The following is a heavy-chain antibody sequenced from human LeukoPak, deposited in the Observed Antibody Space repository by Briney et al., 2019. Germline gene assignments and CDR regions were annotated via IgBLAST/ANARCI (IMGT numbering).Heavy chain of an antibody. CDR3: ARDSHFWGGRFDP. J-gene: IGHJ5*02. V-gene: IGHV4-61*02. D-gene: IGHD3-3*02. CDR2: IYTSGST. CDR1: GDSVSSGSYY. Sequence: PSETLFLTCTVSGDSVSSGSYYWSWIRQPAGKGLEWIGRIYTSGSTNYNSSLKSRVTISMDTSKNQFSLKLSSVTATDTAIYYCARDSHFWGGRFDPWGQGTLVTVSS.